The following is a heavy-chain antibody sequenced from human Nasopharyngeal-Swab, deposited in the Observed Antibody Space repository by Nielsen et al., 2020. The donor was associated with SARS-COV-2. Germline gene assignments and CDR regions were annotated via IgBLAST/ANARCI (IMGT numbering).Heavy chain of an antibody. D-gene: IGHD6-19*01. CDR2: ISGYNGNT. CDR3: ARGFSFLGVAGDYYDL. CDR1: GYTFTTYG. Sequence: ASVQVSCKASGYTFTTYGITWVRQAPGQGLEWMGWISGYNGNTQYSQKLQGRVTMTTDTSTSTAYMELRSLRSDDTAVYYCARGFSFLGVAGDYYDLWGQGTLVTVSS. V-gene: IGHV1-18*04. J-gene: IGHJ4*02.